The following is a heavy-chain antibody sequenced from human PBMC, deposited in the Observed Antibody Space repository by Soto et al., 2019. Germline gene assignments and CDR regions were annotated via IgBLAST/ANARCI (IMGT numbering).Heavy chain of an antibody. V-gene: IGHV3-23*01. CDR2: ISGSGGST. J-gene: IGHJ6*02. Sequence: PGGSLRLSCAASGFTFSSYAMSWVRQAPGKGLEWVSAISGSGGSTYYADSVKGRFTISRDNSKNTLYLQMNSLRAEDTAVYYCAKDGWLQGYYYGMDVWGQGTTVTVSS. D-gene: IGHD5-12*01. CDR1: GFTFSSYA. CDR3: AKDGWLQGYYYGMDV.